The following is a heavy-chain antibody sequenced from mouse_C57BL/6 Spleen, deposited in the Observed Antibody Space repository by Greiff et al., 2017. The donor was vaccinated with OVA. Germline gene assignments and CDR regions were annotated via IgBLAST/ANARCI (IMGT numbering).Heavy chain of an antibody. Sequence: EVKLMESGGGLVKPGGSLKLSCAASGFTFSSYAMSWVRQTPEKRLEWVATISDGGSYTYYPDNVKGRFTISRDNAKNNLYLQMSHLKSEDTAMYYCARDGAGTPDYWGQGTTRTVSS. CDR2: ISDGGSYT. CDR1: GFTFSSYA. J-gene: IGHJ2*01. D-gene: IGHD4-1*01. V-gene: IGHV5-4*01. CDR3: ARDGAGTPDY.